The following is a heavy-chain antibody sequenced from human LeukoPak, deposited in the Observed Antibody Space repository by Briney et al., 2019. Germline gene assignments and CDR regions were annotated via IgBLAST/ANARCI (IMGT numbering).Heavy chain of an antibody. Sequence: PGGSLRLSCAASGFTFNKYAMSWVRHAPGKGLEWVSAISGSGGGTYYADSVMGRFTISRDNAKSTVFLQMNSLRAEDTAVYYCAKRSPYYFDYWGQGILVTVSS. V-gene: IGHV3-23*01. CDR3: AKRSPYYFDY. J-gene: IGHJ4*02. CDR2: ISGSGGGT. CDR1: GFTFNKYA.